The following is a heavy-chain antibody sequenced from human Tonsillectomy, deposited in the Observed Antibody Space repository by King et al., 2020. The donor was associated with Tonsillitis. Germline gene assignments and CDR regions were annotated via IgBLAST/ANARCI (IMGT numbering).Heavy chain of an antibody. CDR3: AKDITMVRGVIGTHTEPIPPYLDY. J-gene: IGHJ4*02. CDR2: IYSGGSST. D-gene: IGHD3-10*01. Sequence: VQLVESGGGLVQPGGSLRLSCAASGFTFSSYAMSWVRQAPGKGLEWVSVIYSGGSSTYYADSVKGRFTISRDNSKNTLYLQMNSLRAEDTAVYYCAKDITMVRGVIGTHTEPIPPYLDYLGQGTLVTVSS. CDR1: GFTFSSYA. V-gene: IGHV3-23*03.